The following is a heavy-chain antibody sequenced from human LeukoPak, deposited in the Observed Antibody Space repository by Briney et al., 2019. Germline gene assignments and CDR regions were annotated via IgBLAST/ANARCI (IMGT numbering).Heavy chain of an antibody. V-gene: IGHV3-7*03. D-gene: IGHD2-2*01. CDR1: GFTFSSFW. J-gene: IGHJ4*02. Sequence: GGSLRLSCVASGFTFSSFWLSWVRRAPGKGLEWVANIKQDGTEEYYVDFVRGRFSISKDNAKNSLYLQMNSLRAEDTAVYYCARDPCHGALDYWGQGALVTVSS. CDR3: ARDPCHGALDY. CDR2: IKQDGTEE.